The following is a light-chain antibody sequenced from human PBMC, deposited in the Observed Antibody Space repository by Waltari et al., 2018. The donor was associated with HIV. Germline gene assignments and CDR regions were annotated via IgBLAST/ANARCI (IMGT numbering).Light chain of an antibody. CDR2: DVS. CDR3: CSYAGSYPVV. CDR1: SSDVGGYNY. V-gene: IGLV2-11*01. Sequence: QSALTQPRSVSGSPGQSVTISCTGTSSDVGGYNYVSWYQQNPGKAPKFIIYDVSKRPSGVPDRFSCSKSGNTASLTISWLQAEDEADYYCCSYAGSYPVVFGGGTKLTVL. J-gene: IGLJ3*02.